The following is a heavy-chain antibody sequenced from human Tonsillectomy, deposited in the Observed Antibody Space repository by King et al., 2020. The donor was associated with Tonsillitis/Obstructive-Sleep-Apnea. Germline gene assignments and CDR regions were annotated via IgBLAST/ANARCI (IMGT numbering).Heavy chain of an antibody. D-gene: IGHD4/OR15-4a*01. V-gene: IGHV3-21*01. J-gene: IGHJ5*02. CDR1: GFTFDSYN. CDR2: ISRSGDDT. Sequence: VQLVESGGGLVKLGGSLRLSCAASGFTFDSYNMNWVRKAPGKGLEWVSGISRSGDDTYYGDSVKGRFTVSRDNSKKSVYLQLNSLRVEDTAVYYCGSRVPTKGIYLWGQGTLVTVSS. CDR3: GSRVPTKGIYL.